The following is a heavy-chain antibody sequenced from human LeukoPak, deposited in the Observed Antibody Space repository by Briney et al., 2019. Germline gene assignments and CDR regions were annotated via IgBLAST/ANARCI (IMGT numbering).Heavy chain of an antibody. Sequence: GGSLRLSCAASGFTFSSYGMHWVRQAPGKGLEWVAFIRYDGSNKYYADSVKGRFTISRDSSKNTLYVQMNSLRAEDREVYYCAKDNQAVTTFSDYWGQGTLVTVSS. J-gene: IGHJ4*02. V-gene: IGHV3-30*02. CDR3: AKDNQAVTTFSDY. D-gene: IGHD4-17*01. CDR1: GFTFSSYG. CDR2: IRYDGSNK.